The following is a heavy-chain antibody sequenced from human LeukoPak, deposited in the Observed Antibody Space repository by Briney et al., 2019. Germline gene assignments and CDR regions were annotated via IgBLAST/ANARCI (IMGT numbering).Heavy chain of an antibody. Sequence: SQTLSLTCAISGDSVSSNSAAWNWIRQSPSKGLEWLGRTYYRSKWYNDYAVSVKSRITINPDTSKNQFSLQLNSVTPEDTAVYYCARDSREVGRYYYGMDVWGQGTTVTVSS. CDR2: TYYRSKWYN. V-gene: IGHV6-1*01. J-gene: IGHJ6*02. CDR3: ARDSREVGRYYYGMDV. CDR1: GDSVSSNSAA. D-gene: IGHD1-14*01.